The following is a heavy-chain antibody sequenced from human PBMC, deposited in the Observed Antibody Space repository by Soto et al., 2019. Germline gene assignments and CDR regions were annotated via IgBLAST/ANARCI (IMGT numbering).Heavy chain of an antibody. CDR1: GGSISSSSYY. V-gene: IGHV4-39*01. D-gene: IGHD3-22*01. CDR3: ARQYEGIWNYDSSGYLDY. J-gene: IGHJ4*02. CDR2: IYYSGST. Sequence: QLQLQESGPGLVKPSETLSLTCTVSGGSISSSSYYWGWIRQPPGKGLEWIGSIYYSGSTYYNPSLKSRVTISVDTSKNQFSLKLSSVTAADTAVYYCARQYEGIWNYDSSGYLDYWGQGTLVTVSS.